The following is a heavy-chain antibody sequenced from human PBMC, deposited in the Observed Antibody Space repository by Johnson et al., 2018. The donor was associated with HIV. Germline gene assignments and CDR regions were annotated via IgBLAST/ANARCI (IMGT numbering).Heavy chain of an antibody. CDR2: ISWNSENI. CDR1: GFTFNDYA. D-gene: IGHD1-1*01. J-gene: IGHJ3*01. V-gene: IGHV3-9*01. Sequence: QLVESGGGLVQPGRSLRLSCAASGFTFNDYAMHWVRQVPGKGLEWVSGISWNSENIAYADSVRGRFTISRDNAENSLYLQMNSLRAEDTALYSCAKDRVRYTSDVDAFDLWGQGTMVTVSS. CDR3: AKDRVRYTSDVDAFDL.